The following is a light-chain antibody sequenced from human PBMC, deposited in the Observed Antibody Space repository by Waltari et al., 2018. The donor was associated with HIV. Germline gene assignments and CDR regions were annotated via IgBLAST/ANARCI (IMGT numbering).Light chain of an antibody. J-gene: IGKJ3*01. CDR1: QSVSSNY. CDR2: GAS. Sequence: ELVLTQSPGTLSLSPGERATLSCRASQSVSSNYLAWYQQKPGQAPRPLIYGASSRATGIPDRFSGSGSGTDFTLTISRLEPEDFAVYYCQQYGSSPLFTFGPGTKVDVK. V-gene: IGKV3-20*01. CDR3: QQYGSSPLFT.